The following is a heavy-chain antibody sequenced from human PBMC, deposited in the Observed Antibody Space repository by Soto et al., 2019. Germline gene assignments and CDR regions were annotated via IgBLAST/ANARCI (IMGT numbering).Heavy chain of an antibody. CDR3: ERDSGDGFTDY. J-gene: IGHJ4*02. D-gene: IGHD3-10*01. CDR2: ISYDGSNK. Sequence: GGSLRLSCAASGFTFSSYAMHWVRQAPGKGLEWVAVISYDGSNKYYADSVKGRFTISRDNSKNTLYLQMNSLRAEDTAVYYCERDSGDGFTDYWGQGTLVTVYS. CDR1: GFTFSSYA. V-gene: IGHV3-30-3*01.